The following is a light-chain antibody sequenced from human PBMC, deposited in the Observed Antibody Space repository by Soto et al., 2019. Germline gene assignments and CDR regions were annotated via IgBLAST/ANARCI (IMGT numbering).Light chain of an antibody. CDR1: QSVLYSSNNKDY. CDR3: PQYYATPIT. J-gene: IGKJ5*01. CDR2: WAS. Sequence: DIVMTQSPDSLAVSLGERATINCKSSQSVLYSSNNKDYLAWYQQKPGQPPHLLIYWASTRESGVPDRFTGSGSGTDFTLNISSLQAEDVAVYYCPQYYATPITFGQGTRLEIK. V-gene: IGKV4-1*01.